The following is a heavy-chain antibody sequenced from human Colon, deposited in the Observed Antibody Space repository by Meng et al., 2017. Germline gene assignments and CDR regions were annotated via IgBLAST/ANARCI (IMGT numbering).Heavy chain of an antibody. D-gene: IGHD2-2*01. V-gene: IGHV4-31*03. CDR2: IYYSGST. CDR1: GCSISSGGYY. Sequence: QVQLQEAGPGLVKPSKTPSLTCTVSGCSISSGGYYWSWIRQSPGKGLEWIGNIYYSGSTYYSPSLRSRITISLDTPKNQFSLKISSMTVADTAVYYCAREDNAWNWFDPWGQGTLVTVSS. J-gene: IGHJ5*02. CDR3: AREDNAWNWFDP.